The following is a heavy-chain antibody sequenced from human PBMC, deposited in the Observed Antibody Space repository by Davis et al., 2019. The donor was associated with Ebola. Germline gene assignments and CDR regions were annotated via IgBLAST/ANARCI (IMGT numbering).Heavy chain of an antibody. V-gene: IGHV3-33*01. D-gene: IGHD2-21*02. J-gene: IGHJ4*02. CDR1: GFTFSSYG. CDR3: ARDAIAYCGGDCYSAFDY. CDR2: IWYDGSNK. Sequence: GESLKIFCAASGFTFSSYGMHWVRQAPGKGLEWVAVIWYDGSNKYYADSVKGRFTISRDNSKNTLYLQMNSLRAEDTAVYYCARDAIAYCGGDCYSAFDYWGQGTLVTVSS.